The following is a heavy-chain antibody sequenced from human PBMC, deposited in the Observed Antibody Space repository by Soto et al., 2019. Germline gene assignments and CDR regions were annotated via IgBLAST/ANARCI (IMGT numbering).Heavy chain of an antibody. D-gene: IGHD4-17*01. CDR2: IYHSGST. CDR1: GYSISSGYC. CDR3: ARVSYGDYFDY. V-gene: IGHV4-38-2*01. J-gene: IGHJ4*02. Sequence: PSETLSLTCVVSGYSISSGYCWGWIRQPPGKGLEWIGSIYHSGSTYYNPSLKSRVTISVDTSKNQFSLKLSSVTAADTAVYYCARVSYGDYFDYWGQGTLVTVYS.